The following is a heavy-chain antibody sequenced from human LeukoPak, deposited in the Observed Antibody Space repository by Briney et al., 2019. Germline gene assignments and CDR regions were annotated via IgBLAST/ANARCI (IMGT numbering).Heavy chain of an antibody. D-gene: IGHD6-19*01. V-gene: IGHV3-53*01. CDR2: IYSVGGT. CDR1: GFIVTTNY. J-gene: IGHJ4*02. CDR3: ARDTPAGDFEY. Sequence: GGSLRLSCAASGFIVTTNYMIWVRQAPGKGLEWVSVIYSVGGTYYADSVRGRFTISRDNSKNMLYLQMNSLRAEDTAVYYCARDTPAGDFEYWGQGTLVTVSS.